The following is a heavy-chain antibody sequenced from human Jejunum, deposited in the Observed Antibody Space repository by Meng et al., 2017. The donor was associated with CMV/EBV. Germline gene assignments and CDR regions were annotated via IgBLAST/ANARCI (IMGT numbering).Heavy chain of an antibody. CDR3: ARDKAGYKNCDS. Sequence: QGQVQESGPGLVAPSQTLSLTCTVSGGSIASDDYWWSWIRQPPGKGLEWIGYIYHKGHTYYNPSLRSRISISVDTSKNQFSLRLNSVTAADTAVYYCARDKAGYKNCDSWGQGTLVTVSS. V-gene: IGHV4-30-4*08. CDR1: GGSIASDDYW. J-gene: IGHJ5*01. D-gene: IGHD5-24*01. CDR2: IYHKGHT.